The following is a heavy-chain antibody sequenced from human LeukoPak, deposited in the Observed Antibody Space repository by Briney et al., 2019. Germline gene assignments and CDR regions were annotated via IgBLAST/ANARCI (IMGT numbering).Heavy chain of an antibody. D-gene: IGHD3-10*01. Sequence: ASVKVSCKASGYTITDYYMYWVRQAPGQGLEWMGIINPSGGSTNYAQKFQGRVTMTRDTSTNTVYMELSSLRSEDTAVYYCARGPSITMIRGGQWYYYMDVWGKGTTVTISS. V-gene: IGHV1-46*01. CDR1: GYTITDYY. CDR3: ARGPSITMIRGGQWYYYMDV. J-gene: IGHJ6*03. CDR2: INPSGGST.